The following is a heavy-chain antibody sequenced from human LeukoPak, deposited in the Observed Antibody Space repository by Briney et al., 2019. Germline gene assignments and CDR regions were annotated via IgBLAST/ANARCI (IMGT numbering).Heavy chain of an antibody. J-gene: IGHJ4*02. CDR1: GYTFTSYD. V-gene: IGHV1-8*02. CDR2: MNPNSGNT. D-gene: IGHD3-16*01. Sequence: GASVKVSCKASGYTFTSYDINWVRQATGQGLEWMGWMNPNSGNTGYAQKFQGRVTMTTDTSTSTAYMELRSLRSDDTAVYYCARGGPAARLITFGGVTDYWGQGTLVTVSS. CDR3: ARGGPAARLITFGGVTDY.